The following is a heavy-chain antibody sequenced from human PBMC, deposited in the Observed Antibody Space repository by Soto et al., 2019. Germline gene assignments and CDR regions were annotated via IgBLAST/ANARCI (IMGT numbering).Heavy chain of an antibody. Sequence: PSETLSLTCAVYGGSFSGYYWSWIRQPPGKGLEWIGEINHSGSTNYNPSLKGRVTISVDTSKNQFSLKLSSVTAADTAVYYCARESGSGWYVWFDPWGQGTLVTVSS. J-gene: IGHJ5*02. CDR2: INHSGST. D-gene: IGHD6-19*01. V-gene: IGHV4-34*01. CDR1: GGSFSGYY. CDR3: ARESGSGWYVWFDP.